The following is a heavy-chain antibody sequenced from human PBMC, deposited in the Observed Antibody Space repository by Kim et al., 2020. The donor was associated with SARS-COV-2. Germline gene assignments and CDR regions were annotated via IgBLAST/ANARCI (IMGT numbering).Heavy chain of an antibody. Sequence: GGSLRLSCAASGFIISSYSKKLVRQAPGKGLEWVSSISRSSNYIYYADSVKGRFTISRDNAKNSLYLQMNSLRAEDTAVYYCAREVEGSGSYLYYYSYG. CDR1: GFIISSYS. CDR3: AREVEGSGSYLYYYSYG. J-gene: IGHJ6*01. D-gene: IGHD3-10*01. CDR2: ISRSSNYI. V-gene: IGHV3-21*01.